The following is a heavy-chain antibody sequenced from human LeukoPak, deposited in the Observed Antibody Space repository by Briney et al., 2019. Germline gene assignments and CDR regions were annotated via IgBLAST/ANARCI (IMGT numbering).Heavy chain of an antibody. CDR2: IIPIFGTA. V-gene: IGHV1-69*13. CDR3: ARDCSSTSCHHKRGALDY. D-gene: IGHD2-2*01. J-gene: IGHJ4*02. Sequence: SVKVSCKASGGTFSSYAISWVRQAPGQGLEWMGGIIPIFGTANYAQKFQGRVAITADESTSTAYMELSSLRSEDTAVYYCARDCSSTSCHHKRGALDYWGQGTLVTVSS. CDR1: GGTFSSYA.